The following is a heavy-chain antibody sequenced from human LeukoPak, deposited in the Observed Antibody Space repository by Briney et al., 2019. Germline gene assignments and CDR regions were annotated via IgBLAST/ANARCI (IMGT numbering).Heavy chain of an antibody. CDR1: GFTFSSYA. CDR3: ARGVRGEAFDI. Sequence: GGSLRLSCAASGFTFSSYAMHWVRQAPGKGLEWVAVISYDGSNKYYADSVKGRFTISRDNSKNTLYLQMNSLRAKDTAVYYCARGVRGEAFDIWGQGTMVTVSS. V-gene: IGHV3-30*04. CDR2: ISYDGSNK. D-gene: IGHD3-16*01. J-gene: IGHJ3*02.